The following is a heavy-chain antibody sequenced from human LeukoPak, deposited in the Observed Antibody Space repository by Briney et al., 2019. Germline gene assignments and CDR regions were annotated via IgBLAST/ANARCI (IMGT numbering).Heavy chain of an antibody. CDR1: GYTSTGYY. CDR2: INPNSGGT. CDR3: ARSDAATDYFDY. V-gene: IGHV1-2*02. D-gene: IGHD5-18*01. Sequence: ASVKVSCKASGYTSTGYYMHWVRQAPGQGLEWMGWINPNSGGTNYAQKFQGRVTMTRDTSISTAYMELSRLRSDDTAVYYCARSDAATDYFDYWGQGTLVTVSS. J-gene: IGHJ4*02.